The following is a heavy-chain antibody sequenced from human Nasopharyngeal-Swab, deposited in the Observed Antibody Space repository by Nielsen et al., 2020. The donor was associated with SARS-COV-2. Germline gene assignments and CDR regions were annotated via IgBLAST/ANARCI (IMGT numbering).Heavy chain of an antibody. Sequence: ASVKVSCKVSGYTLTELFMHWVRQAPGGGLEWMGAFDPEDGETIYAQKFQGRVTMTEDTSTDTAYLELSRLTSDDTAVYYCATEEGSGTYSVNYFDYWGQGTLVTVSS. CDR1: GYTLTELF. CDR2: FDPEDGET. CDR3: ATEEGSGTYSVNYFDY. J-gene: IGHJ4*02. V-gene: IGHV1-24*01. D-gene: IGHD1-26*01.